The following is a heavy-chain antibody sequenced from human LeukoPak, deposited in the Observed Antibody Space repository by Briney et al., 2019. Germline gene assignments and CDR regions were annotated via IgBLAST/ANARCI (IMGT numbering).Heavy chain of an antibody. J-gene: IGHJ5*02. CDR2: IYYSGST. V-gene: IGHV4-59*12. CDR3: ARGTGYAGGFDP. Sequence: SETLSLTCTVSGGSISSYYWSWIRQPPGKGLEWIGYIYYSGSTYYNPSLKSRVTISVGTSKNQFSLKLSSVTAADTAVYYCARGTGYAGGFDPWGQGTLVTVSS. CDR1: GGSISSYY. D-gene: IGHD6-25*01.